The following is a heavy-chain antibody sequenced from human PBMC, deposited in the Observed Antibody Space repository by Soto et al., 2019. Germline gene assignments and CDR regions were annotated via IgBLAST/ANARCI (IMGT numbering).Heavy chain of an antibody. D-gene: IGHD3-22*01. V-gene: IGHV5-10-1*01. CDR3: ARQIYDSDTGPNFQYYFDS. CDR1: GYSFAGYW. Sequence: GESLKISCKGSGYSFAGYWITWVRQKPGKGLGWMGRIDPSDSQTYYSPSFRGHVTISATKSITTVFLQWSSLRASDTAMYYCARQIYDSDTGPNFQYYFDSWGQGTTVTVSS. J-gene: IGHJ4*02. CDR2: IDPSDSQT.